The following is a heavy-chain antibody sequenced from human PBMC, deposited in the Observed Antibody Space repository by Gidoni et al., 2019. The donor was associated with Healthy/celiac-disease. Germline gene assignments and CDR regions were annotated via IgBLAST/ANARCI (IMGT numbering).Heavy chain of an antibody. V-gene: IGHV1-3*01. CDR3: ARAHSGSPHDAFDI. CDR1: GYTFTSYA. Sequence: QVQLVQSGAEVKKPGASVKVSCKVSGYTFTSYAMHWVHQAPGQRLEWMGWINAGNGNTKYSQKFQGRVTITRDTSASTAYMELSSLRSEDTAVYYCARAHSGSPHDAFDIWGQGTMVTVSS. D-gene: IGHD1-26*01. CDR2: INAGNGNT. J-gene: IGHJ3*02.